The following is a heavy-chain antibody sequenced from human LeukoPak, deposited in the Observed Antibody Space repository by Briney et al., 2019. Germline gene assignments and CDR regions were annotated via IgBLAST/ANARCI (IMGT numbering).Heavy chain of an antibody. CDR2: ISSCCSTI. Sequence: PGGSLRLFCAASGFNFSSYSMNWVRQAPGKGLEWVSYISSCCSTIYYADSVKGRFTISRDNAKNSLYLQMNSLRVEDTAVYYCARDRLGDCSSSSCHLRYYFDYWGQGTLVTVSS. CDR1: GFNFSSYS. D-gene: IGHD2-2*01. V-gene: IGHV3-48*01. CDR3: ARDRLGDCSSSSCHLRYYFDY. J-gene: IGHJ4*02.